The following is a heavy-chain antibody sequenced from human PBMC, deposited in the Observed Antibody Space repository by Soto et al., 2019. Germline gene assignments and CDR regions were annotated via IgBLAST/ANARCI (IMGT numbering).Heavy chain of an antibody. D-gene: IGHD1-26*01. CDR3: ANAWDSYFEN. Sequence: EVHLLESGGGLVKPGGSLRISCAASGLTFTDYAINWVRQAPGKGLEWVSLISESGGTTNYADSVKGRFTISRDISKNTVHLQMNSLRADDTAVYFCANAWDSYFENWGQGTPVTVTS. V-gene: IGHV3-23*01. CDR2: ISESGGTT. CDR1: GLTFTDYA. J-gene: IGHJ4*02.